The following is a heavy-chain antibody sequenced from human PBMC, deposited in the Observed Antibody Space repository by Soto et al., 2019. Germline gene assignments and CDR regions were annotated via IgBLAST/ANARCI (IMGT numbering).Heavy chain of an antibody. J-gene: IGHJ6*02. CDR3: ARHVLHDYCGGDCYSYYYYGMDV. V-gene: IGHV5-10-1*01. D-gene: IGHD2-21*02. Sequence: RGESLKISCKGSGYSFTSYWISWVRQMPGKGLEWMGRIDPSDSYTNYSPSFQGHVTISADKSISTAYLQWSSLKASDTAMYYCARHVLHDYCGGDCYSYYYYGMDVWGQGTTVTVSS. CDR1: GYSFTSYW. CDR2: IDPSDSYT.